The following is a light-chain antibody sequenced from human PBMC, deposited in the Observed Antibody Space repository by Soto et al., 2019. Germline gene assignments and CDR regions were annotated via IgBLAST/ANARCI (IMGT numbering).Light chain of an antibody. V-gene: IGLV2-11*01. CDR3: CSYAGSNSYV. J-gene: IGLJ1*01. Sequence: QSALTQPRSVSGSPGQSVTISCTGTSSDVGGYNYVSWYQQHPGKAPKLMIYDVSKRPSWVPDRFSGSKSGNTASLTISGLQAEDEADYYCCSYAGSNSYVFGTGTKLTVL. CDR1: SSDVGGYNY. CDR2: DVS.